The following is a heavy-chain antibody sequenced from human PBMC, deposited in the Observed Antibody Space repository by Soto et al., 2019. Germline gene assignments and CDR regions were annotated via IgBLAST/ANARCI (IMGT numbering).Heavy chain of an antibody. D-gene: IGHD3-10*01. CDR1: GFTFSSYG. CDR2: IWYDGNNK. V-gene: IGHV3-33*01. Sequence: QVQLVESGGGVVQPGRSLRLSCAASGFTFSSYGMHWVRQAPGKGLEWVAVIWYDGNNKYYADSVKGRFTISRDNSKNTLDRQMNSLRAEERAGYYCARDLDTMVRGVILDYWGQGTLVTVSS. CDR3: ARDLDTMVRGVILDY. J-gene: IGHJ4*02.